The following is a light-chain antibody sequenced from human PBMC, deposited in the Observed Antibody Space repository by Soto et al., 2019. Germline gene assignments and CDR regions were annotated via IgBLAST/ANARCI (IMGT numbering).Light chain of an antibody. CDR2: DVT. J-gene: IGLJ3*02. V-gene: IGLV2-11*01. Sequence: QSVLTQPRSVSGSPGQSVTISYTGTSSDVGGYDYVSWFQHHPGKVPKLMIYDVTKRPSGVPDRFSASKSGNTASLTISGLQAEDEADYYCCSYGGYFWVFGGGTKVTVL. CDR3: CSYGGYFWV. CDR1: SSDVGGYDY.